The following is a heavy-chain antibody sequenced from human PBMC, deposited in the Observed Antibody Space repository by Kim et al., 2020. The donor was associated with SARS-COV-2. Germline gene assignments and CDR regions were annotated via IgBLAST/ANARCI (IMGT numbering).Heavy chain of an antibody. CDR1: GFTFSTYE. Sequence: GGSLRLSCAASGFTFSTYEMSWVRQAPGKGLEWVSYISSGNILLYADSVRGRFAISSDNAQDALHLHMNSLRADDTAVYYCARDRSGSWSSLIDYYYKDV. CDR3: ARDRSGSWSSLIDYYYKDV. CDR2: ISSGNIL. V-gene: IGHV3-48*03. D-gene: IGHD3-22*01. J-gene: IGHJ6*03.